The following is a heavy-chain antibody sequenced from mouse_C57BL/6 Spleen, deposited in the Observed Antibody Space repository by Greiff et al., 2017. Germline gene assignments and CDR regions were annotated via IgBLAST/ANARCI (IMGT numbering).Heavy chain of an antibody. CDR3: ARAAERGYFDV. V-gene: IGHV1-52*01. CDR1: GYTFTSYW. J-gene: IGHJ1*03. Sequence: QVQLQQPGAELVRPGSSVKLSCKASGYTFTSYWMHWVKQRPIQGLEWIGNIDPSDSETHYNQKFKDKATLTVDKSSSTAYMQLSSLTSEDSAVYYCARAAERGYFDVWGTGTTVTVSS. CDR2: IDPSDSET.